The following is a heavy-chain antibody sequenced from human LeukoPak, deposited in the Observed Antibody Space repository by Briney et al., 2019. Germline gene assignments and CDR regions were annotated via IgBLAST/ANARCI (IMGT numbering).Heavy chain of an antibody. D-gene: IGHD5-18*01. V-gene: IGHV3-33*01. J-gene: IGHJ4*02. CDR1: GFTFSTYG. CDR2: IWNDGTNE. CDR3: ARGRGYGLMSPNSDY. Sequence: GGSLRLSCAASGFTFSTYGMHWVRQAPGKGLEWVAVIWNDGTNENYADSVKGRFSISRDNSKNTLYLQINNLRAADTAVYYCARGRGYGLMSPNSDYWGQGTLSPPPQ.